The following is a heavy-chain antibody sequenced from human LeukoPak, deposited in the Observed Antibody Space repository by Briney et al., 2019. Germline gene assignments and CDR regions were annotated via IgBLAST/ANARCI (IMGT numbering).Heavy chain of an antibody. D-gene: IGHD4-17*01. CDR1: GFSVSSNY. J-gene: IGHJ5*02. Sequence: PGGSLRLSCAVSGFSVSSNYWAWVRQAPGKGLEWVSLIYNDGRTYYADSVKGRFTISRDTSKNTVYFQINSLRGEDTAVYYCARSYGDYANWFDPWGQGTLVTVSS. V-gene: IGHV3-53*01. CDR2: IYNDGRT. CDR3: ARSYGDYANWFDP.